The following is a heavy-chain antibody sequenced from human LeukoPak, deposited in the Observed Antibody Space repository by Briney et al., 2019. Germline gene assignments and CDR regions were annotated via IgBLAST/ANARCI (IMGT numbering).Heavy chain of an antibody. D-gene: IGHD3-9*01. CDR3: ARDFYDILTGYNRYYFDY. V-gene: IGHV1-69*05. CDR2: IIPIFGTA. CDR1: GGTFSSYA. J-gene: IGHJ4*02. Sequence: SVKVSCKASGGTFSSYAISWVRQAPGQGLEWMGRIIPIFGTANYAQKFQGRVTITTDESTSTAYMELSSLRSEDTAVYYWARDFYDILTGYNRYYFDYWGQGTLVTVSS.